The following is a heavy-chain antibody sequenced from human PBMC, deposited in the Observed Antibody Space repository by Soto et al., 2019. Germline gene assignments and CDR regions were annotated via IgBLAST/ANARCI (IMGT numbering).Heavy chain of an antibody. V-gene: IGHV3-21*01. CDR3: ARDLSSSESLYDF. J-gene: IGHJ4*02. Sequence: EVQLVESGGGLVKPGGSLRLSCAASGFTFSSYSMNWVRQAPGKGLEWVSSISSSGRYIYYADSVKGRFTISRDNAGNSLYLHMNSLGAEETAVYYCARDLSSSESLYDFWGQGTRVTVSS. D-gene: IGHD6-6*01. CDR1: GFTFSSYS. CDR2: ISSSGRYI.